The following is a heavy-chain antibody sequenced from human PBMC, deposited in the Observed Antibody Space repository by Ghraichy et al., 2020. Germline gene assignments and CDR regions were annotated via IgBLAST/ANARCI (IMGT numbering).Heavy chain of an antibody. Sequence: SVKVSCKASGGTFSSYAISWVRQAPGQGLEWMGGIIPIFGTANYAQKFQGRVTITADESTSTAYMELSSLRSEDTAVYYCAREELYGDRTENWFDPWGQGTLVTVSS. CDR1: GGTFSSYA. CDR3: AREELYGDRTENWFDP. V-gene: IGHV1-69*13. D-gene: IGHD1-26*01. CDR2: IIPIFGTA. J-gene: IGHJ5*02.